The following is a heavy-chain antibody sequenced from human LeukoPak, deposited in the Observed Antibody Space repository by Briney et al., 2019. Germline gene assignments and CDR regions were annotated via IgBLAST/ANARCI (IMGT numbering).Heavy chain of an antibody. Sequence: GGSLRLSCAASGFTFTAYHMHWVRQTPDKALEWVALISSDGNSKFFADSVKGRFTISSDSSKNTVYLQMNGLRPEDTAVYYCLRDRSGNWTFDYWGQGTLVTVSS. D-gene: IGHD1-26*01. V-gene: IGHV3-30*03. CDR2: ISSDGNSK. CDR3: LRDRSGNWTFDY. CDR1: GFTFTAYH. J-gene: IGHJ4*02.